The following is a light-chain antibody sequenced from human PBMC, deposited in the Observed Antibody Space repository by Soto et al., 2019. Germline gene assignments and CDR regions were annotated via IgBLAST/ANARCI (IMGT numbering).Light chain of an antibody. Sequence: QSALTQPPSASGSLGQSVTISFTGTRSDVGGYKFVSWYQQHPGKAPKLIIYEVSKRPSGVPDRFSGSKSGNTASLTVSGLQAEDEADYHCSSSYAGSNVFVFGSGTKLTVL. CDR1: RSDVGGYKF. J-gene: IGLJ1*01. CDR3: SSSYAGSNVFV. V-gene: IGLV2-8*01. CDR2: EVS.